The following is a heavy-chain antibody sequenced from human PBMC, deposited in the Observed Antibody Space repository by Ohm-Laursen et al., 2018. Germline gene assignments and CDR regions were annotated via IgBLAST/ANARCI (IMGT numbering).Heavy chain of an antibody. CDR2: IYYSGST. V-gene: IGHV4-31*03. J-gene: IGHJ3*02. CDR1: GDSVSSGGYY. CDR3: ARRGHAFDI. Sequence: TLSLTCIVSGDSVSSGGYYWNWIRQHPGKGLEWIGYIYYSGSTYYNPSLKSRVTMSVNTSKNQFSLKLSSVTAADTAVYYCARRGHAFDIWGQGTMVTVSS.